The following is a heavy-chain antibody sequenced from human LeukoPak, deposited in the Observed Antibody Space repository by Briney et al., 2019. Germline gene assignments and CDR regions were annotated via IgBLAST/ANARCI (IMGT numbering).Heavy chain of an antibody. V-gene: IGHV4-59*01. D-gene: IGHD3-3*01. CDR1: GGSISSYY. CDR2: IYYSGST. CDR3: ARASDYDFWSGGDWFDP. Sequence: PSETLSLTCTVSGGSISSYYWSWIRQPPGKGPEWIGYIYYSGSTNYNPSLKSRVTISVDTSKNQFSLKLSSATAADTAVYYCARASDYDFWSGGDWFDPWGQGTLVTVSS. J-gene: IGHJ5*02.